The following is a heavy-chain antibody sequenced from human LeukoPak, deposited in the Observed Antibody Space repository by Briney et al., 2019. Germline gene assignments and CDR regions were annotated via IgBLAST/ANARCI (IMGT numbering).Heavy chain of an antibody. J-gene: IGHJ4*02. D-gene: IGHD3-3*01. CDR1: GGSIRSGGYY. CDR2: IYYSGST. CDR3: ARVSILHYFDY. Sequence: SETLSLTCTVSGGSIRSGGYYWRWTRQPPGKGLEWLGYIYYSGSTYYNPSLKSRVTISVDTSKNQFSLKQSSVTAADTAVYYCARVSILHYFDYLGQGTLVTVSS. V-gene: IGHV4-31*03.